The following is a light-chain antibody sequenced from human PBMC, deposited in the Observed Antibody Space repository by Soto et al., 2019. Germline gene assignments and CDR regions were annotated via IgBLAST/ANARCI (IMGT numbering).Light chain of an antibody. CDR1: PRVSTN. Sequence: EIVMTQSPATLSVSPGERATLSCRTSPRVSTNLAWYQPKTVQAPRLLIYGASTRATGIPASFSGSVSGTEFTLTISSLQSDDFPVYYCQHYSNWPPWTFGQGTKVEVK. V-gene: IGKV3-15*01. CDR3: QHYSNWPPWT. CDR2: GAS. J-gene: IGKJ1*01.